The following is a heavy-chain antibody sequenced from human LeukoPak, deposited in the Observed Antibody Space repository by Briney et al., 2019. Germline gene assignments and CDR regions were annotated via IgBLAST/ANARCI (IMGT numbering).Heavy chain of an antibody. CDR1: GGSIGSFY. Sequence: SETLSLTCNVSGGSIGSFYWNWIRQPPGKGLEWIGYIYYTGSTNYNPSLMSRVTISVDTSKNQFSLKLSSVTAADTAVYYCARGPSRDGYNYVDYWGQGTLVTVSS. V-gene: IGHV4-59*01. J-gene: IGHJ4*02. CDR2: IYYTGST. D-gene: IGHD5-24*01. CDR3: ARGPSRDGYNYVDY.